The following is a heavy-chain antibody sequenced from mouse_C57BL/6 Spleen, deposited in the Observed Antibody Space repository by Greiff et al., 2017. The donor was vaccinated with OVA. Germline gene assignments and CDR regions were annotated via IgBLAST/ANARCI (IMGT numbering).Heavy chain of an antibody. D-gene: IGHD4-1*01. Sequence: VQLQQSGAELVKPGASVKLSCTASGFNIKDYYMHWVKQRTEQGLEWIGRIDPEDGETKYATKFQGKATITANTSSNTAYLQLSSLTSEDTAVYYCTRLGYYFGYWGKGTTLTVAS. J-gene: IGHJ2*01. CDR2: IDPEDGET. V-gene: IGHV14-2*01. CDR1: GFNIKDYY. CDR3: TRLGYYFGY.